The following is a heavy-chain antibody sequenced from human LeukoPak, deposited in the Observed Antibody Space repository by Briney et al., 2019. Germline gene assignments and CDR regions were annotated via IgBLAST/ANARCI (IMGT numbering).Heavy chain of an antibody. J-gene: IGHJ4*02. V-gene: IGHV4-34*01. CDR3: ARDEWLRSPDY. D-gene: IGHD5-12*01. CDR2: INHSGRT. CDR1: GGSFSGYY. Sequence: SETLSLTCAVYGGSFSGYYWSWIRQPAGKGLDWIGEINHSGRTNYNPSLKSRVTISVDTSKNQFSLKLSSVTAADTAVYYCARDEWLRSPDYWGQGTLVTVSS.